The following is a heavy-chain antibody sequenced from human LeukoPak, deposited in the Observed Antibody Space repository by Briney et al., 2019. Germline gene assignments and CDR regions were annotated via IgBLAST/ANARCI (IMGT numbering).Heavy chain of an antibody. CDR3: ARMSSGYDYGYYYYYMDV. CDR1: GGSIGSYY. V-gene: IGHV4-59*01. D-gene: IGHD5-12*01. CDR2: IYYSGST. Sequence: SETLSLTCTVSGGSIGSYYWSWIRQPPGKGLEWIGYIYYSGSTNYNPSLKSRVTISVDTSKNQFSLKLSSVTAADTAVYYCARMSSGYDYGYYYYYMDVWGKGTTVTISS. J-gene: IGHJ6*03.